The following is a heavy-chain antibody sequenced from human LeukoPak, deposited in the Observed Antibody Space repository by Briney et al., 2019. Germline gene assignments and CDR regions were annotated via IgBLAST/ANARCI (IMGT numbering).Heavy chain of an antibody. V-gene: IGHV4-39*07. D-gene: IGHD3-10*02. CDR1: GGSISSSSYY. Sequence: SETLSLTCTVSGGSISSSSYYWGWIRQPPGQGLEWIGSIYYSGGTYYNPSLKSRVTISFDTSKNLFSLKLRSVTAADTAVYYCARETRPMYYFDYWGQGTLVTVSS. CDR3: ARETRPMYYFDY. J-gene: IGHJ4*02. CDR2: IYYSGGT.